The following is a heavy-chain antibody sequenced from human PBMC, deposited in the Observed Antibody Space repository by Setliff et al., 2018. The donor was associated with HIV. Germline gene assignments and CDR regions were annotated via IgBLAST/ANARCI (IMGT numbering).Heavy chain of an antibody. J-gene: IGHJ4*02. V-gene: IGHV1-18*01. CDR1: GYTFTSDG. CDR2: ISGYNGKT. D-gene: IGHD3-10*01. CDR3: ARNDASGSYYRLDY. Sequence: ASVKVSCKPSGYTFTSDGINWVRQAPGQGLEWMGWISGYNGKTNYAQKFQGRITISTDASTSTAYMELNSLRSEDTAVYYCARNDASGSYYRLDYWGQGTLVTVSS.